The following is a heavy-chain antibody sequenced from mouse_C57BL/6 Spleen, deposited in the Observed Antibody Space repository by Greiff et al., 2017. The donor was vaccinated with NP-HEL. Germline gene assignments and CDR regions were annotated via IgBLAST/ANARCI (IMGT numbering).Heavy chain of an antibody. J-gene: IGHJ2*01. D-gene: IGHD1-1*01. V-gene: IGHV14-2*01. Sequence: EVQLQQSGAELVKPGASVKLSCTASGFNIKDYYMHWVKQRTEQGLEWIGRIDPEDGETKYAPKFQGKATITADTSSNTAYLQLSSLTSADTAVYYCARKEITTVVAPEDYFDYWGQGTTLTVSS. CDR3: ARKEITTVVAPEDYFDY. CDR2: IDPEDGET. CDR1: GFNIKDYY.